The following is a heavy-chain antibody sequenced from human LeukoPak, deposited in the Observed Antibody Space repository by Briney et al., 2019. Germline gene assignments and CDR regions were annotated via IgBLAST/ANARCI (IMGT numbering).Heavy chain of an antibody. J-gene: IGHJ4*02. CDR2: INWNGGST. CDR1: GFTFDDYG. D-gene: IGHD3-10*01. CDR3: ARDVFHGSGSPYFDS. Sequence: GGSLRLSCAASGFTFDDYGMSWVRQAPGKGLEWVSGINWNGGSTGYADSVKGRFTISRDNAKNSLFLQMNSLRAEDTAVYYCARDVFHGSGSPYFDSWGQGALVTVSS. V-gene: IGHV3-20*04.